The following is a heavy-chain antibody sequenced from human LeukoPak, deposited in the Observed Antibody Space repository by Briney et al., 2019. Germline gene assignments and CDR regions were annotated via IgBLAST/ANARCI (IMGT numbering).Heavy chain of an antibody. CDR2: ISGSGGST. Sequence: GGTLRLSCAASGFTFSSYGMSWVRQAPGKGLEWVSAISGSGGSTYYADSVKGRFTISRDNSKNTLYLQMNSLRAEDTVVYYCAKDLGDGYNYWGQGTLVTVSS. V-gene: IGHV3-23*01. D-gene: IGHD5-24*01. J-gene: IGHJ4*02. CDR3: AKDLGDGYNY. CDR1: GFTFSSYG.